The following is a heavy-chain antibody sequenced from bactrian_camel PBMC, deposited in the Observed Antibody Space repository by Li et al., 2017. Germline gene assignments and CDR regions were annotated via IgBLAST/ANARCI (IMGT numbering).Heavy chain of an antibody. D-gene: IGHD6*01. CDR1: GYTYNRNC. J-gene: IGHJ4*01. V-gene: IGHV3S1*01. CDR2: IYTGSGNT. Sequence: HVQLVESGGGSVQAGGSLRLSCAASGYTYNRNCMAWFRQAPGKEREGVARIYTGSGNTYYADSVKGRFTISQDNAKNTVYLQMNNLQPEDTATYYCAEGRGSRGEHCYSLNYWGQGTQ. CDR3: AEGRGSRGEHCYSLNY.